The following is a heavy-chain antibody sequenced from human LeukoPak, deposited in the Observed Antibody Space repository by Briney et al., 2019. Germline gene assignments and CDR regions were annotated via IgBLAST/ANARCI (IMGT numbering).Heavy chain of an antibody. J-gene: IGHJ4*02. CDR2: YNAANGRT. V-gene: IGHV1-3*01. CDR1: GYTFTNYA. CDR3: ARGHPDHHTMIDY. Sequence: ASVKVSCKASGYTFTNYAIHWVRQAPGQRLEWLGWYNAANGRTEHSQDLQGRVTITRDTSASTAYMELSRLRSNDTAVYYCARGHPDHHTMIDYWGQGTLVTVSS. D-gene: IGHD3-22*01.